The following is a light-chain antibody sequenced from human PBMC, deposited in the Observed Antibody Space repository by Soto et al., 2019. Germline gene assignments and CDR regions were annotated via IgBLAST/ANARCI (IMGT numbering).Light chain of an antibody. Sequence: EIVLTQSPATLSLSPGERATLSCRASQSVSSYLAWYQQKPGQAPRLLIYDASNRATGIPARFSGSGSGTDFTLTISSLEPEDFAVYYSQQRSNWPPALTFGGGT. CDR3: QQRSNWPPALT. V-gene: IGKV3-11*01. CDR2: DAS. CDR1: QSVSSY. J-gene: IGKJ4*01.